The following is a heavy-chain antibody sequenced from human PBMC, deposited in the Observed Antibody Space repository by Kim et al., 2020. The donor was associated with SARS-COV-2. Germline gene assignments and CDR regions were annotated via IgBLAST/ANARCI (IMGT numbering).Heavy chain of an antibody. J-gene: IGHJ4*02. Sequence: GGSLRLSCAAAGFTVSDDYLSWVRQAPGKGLEWISMIHTDGTTYYADSVMGRFTISRDTSKNTLYLQMNNLRAEDTAVYYCRRGHWGDSPSWGQGTRITISS. CDR1: GFTVSDDY. CDR2: IHTDGTT. V-gene: IGHV3-53*01. CDR3: RRGHWGDSPS. D-gene: IGHD2-21*02.